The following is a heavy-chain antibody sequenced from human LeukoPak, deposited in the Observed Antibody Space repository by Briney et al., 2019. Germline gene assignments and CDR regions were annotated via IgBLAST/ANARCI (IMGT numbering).Heavy chain of an antibody. J-gene: IGHJ4*02. Sequence: AGGSLRLSCAASGFTFSSYSMNWVRQAPGKGLEWVSYISSSSSTIYYADSVKGRFTISRDNAKNSLYLQMNSLRAEDTAVYYCARGLSFRYFDYWGQGTLVTVSS. V-gene: IGHV3-48*04. CDR1: GFTFSSYS. D-gene: IGHD1-26*01. CDR3: ARGLSFRYFDY. CDR2: ISSSSSTI.